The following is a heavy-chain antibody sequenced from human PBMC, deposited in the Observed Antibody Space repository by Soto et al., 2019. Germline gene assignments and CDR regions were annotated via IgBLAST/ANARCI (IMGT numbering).Heavy chain of an antibody. J-gene: IGHJ4*02. CDR3: ARKVLFCDF. V-gene: IGHV1-18*01. D-gene: IGHD3-9*01. CDR1: GYNFTDFS. Sequence: QVQLLQSGPEVTKPGASVKVSCKTSGYNFTDFSITWVRQAPGQGLEWMGWISPYYGNTKYAEKFQDRVTMTADTSTNTAYLELRTLRSGDTAIYYCARKVLFCDFWGQGALVTVSS. CDR2: ISPYYGNT.